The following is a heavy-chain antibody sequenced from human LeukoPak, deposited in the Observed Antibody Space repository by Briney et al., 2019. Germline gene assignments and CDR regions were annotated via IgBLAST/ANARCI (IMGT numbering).Heavy chain of an antibody. CDR3: AKGGQLVPRDYYYYYYMDV. D-gene: IGHD6-13*01. J-gene: IGHJ6*03. Sequence: PGGSLRLSCAASGFTFSSYAMHWVRQAPGKGLEWVAVISYDGSNKYYADSVKGRFTISRDNSKNTLYLQMNSLRAEDTAVYYCAKGGQLVPRDYYYYYYMDVWGKGTTVTVSS. V-gene: IGHV3-30-3*01. CDR1: GFTFSSYA. CDR2: ISYDGSNK.